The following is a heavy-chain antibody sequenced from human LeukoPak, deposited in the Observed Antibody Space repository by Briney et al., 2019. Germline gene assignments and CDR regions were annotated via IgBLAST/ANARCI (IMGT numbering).Heavy chain of an antibody. V-gene: IGHV1-69*05. J-gene: IGHJ6*03. CDR2: IIPIFGTA. Sequence: SVKVSCKASGGTFSSYAISWVRQAPGQGLEWMGGIIPIFGTANCAQKFQGRVTITTDESTSTAYMELSSLRSEDTAVYYCARGTTIFGVVTAPYYYYMDVWGKGTTVTVSS. CDR1: GGTFSSYA. CDR3: ARGTTIFGVVTAPYYYYMDV. D-gene: IGHD3-3*01.